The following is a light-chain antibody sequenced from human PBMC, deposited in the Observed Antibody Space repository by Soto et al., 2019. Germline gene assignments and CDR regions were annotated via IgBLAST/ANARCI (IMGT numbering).Light chain of an antibody. CDR2: SNS. Sequence: QSVLTQPPSASGTPGQRVTISCSGSSSNIGSNTVNWYQQLPGTAPKLLIYSNSQRPSGVPDRFSGSKSGTSASLAISGLQSEDEADYYCAAWDDSLNGPLYVFGTGTKATVL. V-gene: IGLV1-44*01. CDR3: AAWDDSLNGPLYV. J-gene: IGLJ1*01. CDR1: SSNIGSNT.